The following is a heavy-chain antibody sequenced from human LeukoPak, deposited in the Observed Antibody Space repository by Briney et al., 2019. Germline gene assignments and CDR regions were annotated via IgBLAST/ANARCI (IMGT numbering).Heavy chain of an antibody. D-gene: IGHD2-15*01. CDR3: ARAPKGYYFDY. CDR1: GFTVSSNY. Sequence: GGSLRLSCAASGFTVSSNYMSWVRQAPGKGLEWVSSISSSSSYIYYADSVKGRFTISRDNSKNTLYLQMNSLRAEDTAVYYCARAPKGYYFDYWGQGILVTVSS. CDR2: ISSSSSYI. V-gene: IGHV3-21*01. J-gene: IGHJ4*02.